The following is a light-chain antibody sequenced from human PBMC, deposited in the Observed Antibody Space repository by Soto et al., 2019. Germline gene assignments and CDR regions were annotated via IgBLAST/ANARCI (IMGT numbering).Light chain of an antibody. CDR2: KVS. CDR1: QSLVYSDGNTY. V-gene: IGKV2-30*01. Sequence: DVVVTQSPLSLPVTLGQAASISCTSSQSLVYSDGNTYLSWFQQRPGQSPRRLIYKVSNRDSGVPDRFSGSGSGTDFTLKISRVEAEDVGVYYCMQALQTSITFGQGTRLEIK. J-gene: IGKJ5*01. CDR3: MQALQTSIT.